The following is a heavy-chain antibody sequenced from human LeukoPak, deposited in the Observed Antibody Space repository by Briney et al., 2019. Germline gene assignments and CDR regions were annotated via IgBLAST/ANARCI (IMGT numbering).Heavy chain of an antibody. J-gene: IGHJ4*02. D-gene: IGHD3-22*01. CDR2: ISSSSSYI. CDR1: GFTFSSYS. CDR3: ARDLFYYYDSSGGD. Sequence: AGGSLRLSCAASGFTFSSYSMNWVRQAPGKGLEWVSSISSSSSYIYYADSVKGRFTISRDNAKNSLYLQMNSLRAEDTAVYYCARDLFYYYDSSGGDWGQGTLVTVSS. V-gene: IGHV3-21*01.